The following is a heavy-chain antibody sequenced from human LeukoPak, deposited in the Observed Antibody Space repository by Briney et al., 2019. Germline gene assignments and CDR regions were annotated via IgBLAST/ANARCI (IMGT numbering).Heavy chain of an antibody. V-gene: IGHV5-51*01. CDR1: GYSFTSYW. D-gene: IGHD1-26*01. CDR3: ARDKMPSGSYYDAFDI. Sequence: GESLKISCKGSGYSFTSYWIGWERQMPGEGLEWMGIIYPGYSDTRYSPSFQGQVTISADKSISTAYLQWSSLKAWDTAMYYCARDKMPSGSYYDAFDIWGQGTMVSVSS. CDR2: IYPGYSDT. J-gene: IGHJ3*02.